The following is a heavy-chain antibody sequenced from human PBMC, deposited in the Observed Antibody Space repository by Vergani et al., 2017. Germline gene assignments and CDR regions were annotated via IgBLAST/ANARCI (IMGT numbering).Heavy chain of an antibody. CDR2: ISYDGSNK. J-gene: IGHJ6*03. D-gene: IGHD2-15*01. CDR1: GFTFSSYA. CDR3: ARDSDCSGGSCYYYYYYMDV. V-gene: IGHV3-30-3*01. Sequence: QVQLVESGGGVVQPGRSLRLSCAASGFTFSSYAMHWVRQAPGKGLEWVAVISYDGSNKYYADSVNGRFTISRDNSKNTLYLQMNSLRAEDTAVYYCARDSDCSGGSCYYYYYYMDVWGKGTTVTVSS.